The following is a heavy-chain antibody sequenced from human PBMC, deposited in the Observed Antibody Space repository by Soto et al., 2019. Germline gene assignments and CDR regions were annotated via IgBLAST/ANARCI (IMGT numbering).Heavy chain of an antibody. CDR3: ARGGITGTFYYYGMDV. CDR2: IIPIFGTA. V-gene: IGHV1-69*13. D-gene: IGHD1-7*01. Sequence: SVKVSCKASGGTFSSYAMSWVRQAPGQGLEWMGGIIPIFGTANYAQKFQGRVTITADESTSTAYMELSSLRSEDTAVYYCARGGITGTFYYYGMDVWGQGTTVTVSS. CDR1: GGTFSSYA. J-gene: IGHJ6*02.